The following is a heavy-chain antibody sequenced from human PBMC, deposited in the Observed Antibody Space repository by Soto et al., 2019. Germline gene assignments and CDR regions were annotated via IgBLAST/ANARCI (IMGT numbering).Heavy chain of an antibody. Sequence: QVQLVQSGAEVKKPGSSVKVSCKASGGTFSSYTISWVRQAPGQGIEWMGRIIPNLGIANYAQKFQGRVRITADKSKSTADMALSSLRSEDTAVYYCARDGGTDAFDIWGQGTMVTVSS. CDR1: GGTFSSYT. V-gene: IGHV1-69*02. CDR2: IIPNLGIA. CDR3: ARDGGTDAFDI. J-gene: IGHJ3*02.